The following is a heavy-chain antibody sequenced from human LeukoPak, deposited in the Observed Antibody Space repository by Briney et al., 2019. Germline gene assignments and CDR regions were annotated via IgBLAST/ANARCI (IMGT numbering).Heavy chain of an antibody. CDR2: IIPILGIA. Sequence: SVKVSCKASGGTFSSYAISWVRQAPGQGLEWMGRIIPILGIANYAQKFQGRVTITADKSTSTAYMELSSLRSEDTAVYYCATGGTRGAYYGMDVWGQGTTVTVPS. CDR1: GGTFSSYA. J-gene: IGHJ6*02. D-gene: IGHD7-27*01. V-gene: IGHV1-69*04. CDR3: ATGGTRGAYYGMDV.